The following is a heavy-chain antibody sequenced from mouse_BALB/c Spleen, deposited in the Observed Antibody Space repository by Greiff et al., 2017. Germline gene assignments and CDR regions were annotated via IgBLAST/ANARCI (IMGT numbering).Heavy chain of an antibody. CDR2: IWAGGST. CDR1: GFSLTSYG. CDR3: AGYRYEKGAMDY. D-gene: IGHD2-14*01. V-gene: IGHV2-9*02. J-gene: IGHJ4*01. Sequence: QVQLKQSGPGLVAPSQSLSITCTVSGFSLTSYGVHWVRQPPGKGLEWLGVIWAGGSTNYNSALMSRLSISKDNSKSQVFLKMNSLQTDDTTMYYYAGYRYEKGAMDYWGQGTTVTVSS.